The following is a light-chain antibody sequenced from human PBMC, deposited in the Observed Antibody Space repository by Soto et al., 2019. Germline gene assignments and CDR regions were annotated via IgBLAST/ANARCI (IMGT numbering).Light chain of an antibody. CDR1: RSDIGGYNY. CDR2: GVS. Sequence: QSALTQPASVSGSPGQSITISCSGTRSDIGGYNYVAWYQQFPGKTPKILISGVSNRPSGVSSRFSGSKSGNTASLTTSGLQAADEADYYCISYTGSSTSYVFGRGTKLTVL. V-gene: IGLV2-14*01. J-gene: IGLJ3*02. CDR3: ISYTGSSTSYV.